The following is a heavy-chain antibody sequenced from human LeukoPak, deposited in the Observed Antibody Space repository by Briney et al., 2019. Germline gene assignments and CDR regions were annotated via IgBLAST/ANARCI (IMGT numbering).Heavy chain of an antibody. Sequence: SQTLSLTCTVSGGSISSGDYYWSWIRQPPGKGLEWIGYIYYSGSTYYSPSLKTRLTISADTSENQLSLKLSSVTAADTAVYYCARDYCSGGSCYSHSFDHWGQGTLVTVSS. CDR2: IYYSGST. D-gene: IGHD2-15*01. CDR3: ARDYCSGGSCYSHSFDH. V-gene: IGHV4-30-4*08. CDR1: GGSISSGDYY. J-gene: IGHJ4*02.